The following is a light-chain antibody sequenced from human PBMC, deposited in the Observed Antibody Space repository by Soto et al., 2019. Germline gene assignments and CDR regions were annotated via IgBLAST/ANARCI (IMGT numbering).Light chain of an antibody. J-gene: IGKJ1*01. CDR1: HTISSSY. V-gene: IGKV3-20*01. CDR3: QQYVTSSPRT. CDR2: GIS. Sequence: EIVLTQSPRTLSLSPGERATLSCMASHTISSSYLAWYQQKPGQAPRLLMYGISRRATGIPDRFSGSGSGTDFTLTITRLEPEDLAVYYCQQYVTSSPRTFGQGTKVDI.